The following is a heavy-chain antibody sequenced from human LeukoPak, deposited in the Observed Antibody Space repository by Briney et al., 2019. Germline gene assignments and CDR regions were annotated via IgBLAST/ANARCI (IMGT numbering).Heavy chain of an antibody. CDR3: ARVTGYMIEDYFDY. CDR1: GFTFDDYG. CDR2: ISSSGSTI. Sequence: GGSLRLSCAASGFTFDDYGMSWIRQAPGKGLEWVSYISSSGSTIYYADSVKGRFTISRDNAKNSLYLQMNSLRAEDTAVYYCARVTGYMIEDYFDYWGQGTLVTVSS. D-gene: IGHD3-22*01. V-gene: IGHV3-11*04. J-gene: IGHJ4*02.